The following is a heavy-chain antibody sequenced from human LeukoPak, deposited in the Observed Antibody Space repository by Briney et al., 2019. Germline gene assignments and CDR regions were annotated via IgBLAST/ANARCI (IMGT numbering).Heavy chain of an antibody. J-gene: IGHJ4*02. Sequence: GGSLRLSCAASGFTFSSYSMNWVRQAPGKRLEWVSSISSSSSYIYYADSVKGRFTISRDNAKNSLYLQMNSLRAEDTAVYYCARLISRYAPFDYWGQGTLVTVSS. CDR3: ARLISRYAPFDY. V-gene: IGHV3-21*01. D-gene: IGHD5-12*01. CDR1: GFTFSSYS. CDR2: ISSSSSYI.